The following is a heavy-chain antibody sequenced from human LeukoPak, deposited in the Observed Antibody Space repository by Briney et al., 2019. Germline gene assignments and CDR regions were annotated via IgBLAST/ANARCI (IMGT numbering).Heavy chain of an antibody. V-gene: IGHV1-69*01. J-gene: IGHJ5*02. CDR2: IIPIFGTA. D-gene: IGHD2-15*01. CDR1: GGTFSSYA. Sequence: SVKVSCKASGGTFSSYAISWVRQAPGQGLEWMRGIIPIFGTANYAQKFQGRVTITADESTSTAYMELSSLRSEDTAVYYCAREVYCSGGSCRPNWFDPWGQGTLVTVSS. CDR3: AREVYCSGGSCRPNWFDP.